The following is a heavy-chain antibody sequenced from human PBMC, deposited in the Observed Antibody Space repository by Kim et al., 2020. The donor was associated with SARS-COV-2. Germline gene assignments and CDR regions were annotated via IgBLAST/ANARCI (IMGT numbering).Heavy chain of an antibody. CDR1: GYTFTGYY. CDR3: ARDRVIVGATIRWFDP. CDR2: INPNSGGT. V-gene: IGHV1-2*06. J-gene: IGHJ5*02. Sequence: ASMKVSCKASGYTFTGYYMHWVRQAPGQGLEWMGQINPNSGGTNYAQKFQGRVTMTRDTSISTAYMELSRLRSDDTAVYYCARDRVIVGATIRWFDPWGQGTLVTVSS. D-gene: IGHD1-26*01.